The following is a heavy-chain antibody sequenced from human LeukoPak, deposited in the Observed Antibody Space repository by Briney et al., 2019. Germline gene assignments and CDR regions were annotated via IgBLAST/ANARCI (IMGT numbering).Heavy chain of an antibody. D-gene: IGHD3-3*01. CDR3: ARVGRFLEWLFHDY. V-gene: IGHV4-39*01. J-gene: IGHJ4*02. Sequence: SETLSLTCTVSGGSISSSSYYWGWIRQPPGKGLEWIGSIYYSGSTYYNPSLKSRVTISVDTSKNQFSLKLSSVTAADTAVYYCARVGRFLEWLFHDYWAREPWSPSPQ. CDR2: IYYSGST. CDR1: GGSISSSSYY.